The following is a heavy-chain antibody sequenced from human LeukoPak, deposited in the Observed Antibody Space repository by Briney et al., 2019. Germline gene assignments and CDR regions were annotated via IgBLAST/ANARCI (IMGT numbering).Heavy chain of an antibody. D-gene: IGHD3-10*01. V-gene: IGHV3-30-3*01. J-gene: IGHJ4*02. CDR3: VRDRGWYHFDL. Sequence: GGSLRLSCAASGFTFSTYGIHWVRQAPGKGLEWVAVISYDGSNKYYADSVKGRFTISRDNSKNTLYPQMNSLGAEDTAVYYCVRDRGWYHFDLWGQGTLVTVSS. CDR1: GFTFSTYG. CDR2: ISYDGSNK.